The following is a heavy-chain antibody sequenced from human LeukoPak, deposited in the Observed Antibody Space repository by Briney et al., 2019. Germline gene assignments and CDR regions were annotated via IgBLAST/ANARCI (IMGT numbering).Heavy chain of an antibody. CDR2: ISAYNGNT. J-gene: IGHJ6*03. CDR3: ARSITIFGVVYYYYYYMDV. Sequence: ASVKVSCKASGYTFTSYGISWVRQAPGQGLEWMGWISAYNGNTNYAQKLQGRVTMTTDTSTCTAYMELRSLRSDDTAVYYCARSITIFGVVYYYYYYMDVWGKGTTVTVSS. CDR1: GYTFTSYG. V-gene: IGHV1-18*01. D-gene: IGHD3-3*01.